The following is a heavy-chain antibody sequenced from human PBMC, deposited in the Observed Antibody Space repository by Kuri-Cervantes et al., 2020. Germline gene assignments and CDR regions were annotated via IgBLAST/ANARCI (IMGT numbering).Heavy chain of an antibody. J-gene: IGHJ3*02. CDR1: GYTFTSYG. Sequence: ASVKVSCKASGYTFTSYGITWVRQAPGQGLEWMGCISPYNGNTNYAQKLQGRVTMTTDTSTSTAYMELRGLRSDDTAVYYCATARVVVPPGLGIWGQGTMVTVSS. CDR3: ATARVVVPPGLGI. V-gene: IGHV1-18*01. D-gene: IGHD3-22*01. CDR2: ISPYNGNT.